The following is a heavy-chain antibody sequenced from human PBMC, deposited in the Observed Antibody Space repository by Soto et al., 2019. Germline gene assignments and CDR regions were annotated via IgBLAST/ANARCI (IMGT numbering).Heavy chain of an antibody. CDR2: ISYDGSNK. D-gene: IGHD4-17*01. Sequence: GGSLRLSCAASGFTFSSYAMHWVRQAPGKGLEWVAVISYDGSNKYYADSVKGRFTISRDNSKNTLYLQMNSLRAEDTAVYYCARDRTYDYGDYTNNGMAVWGQGTTVTVSS. J-gene: IGHJ6*02. CDR3: ARDRTYDYGDYTNNGMAV. V-gene: IGHV3-30-3*01. CDR1: GFTFSSYA.